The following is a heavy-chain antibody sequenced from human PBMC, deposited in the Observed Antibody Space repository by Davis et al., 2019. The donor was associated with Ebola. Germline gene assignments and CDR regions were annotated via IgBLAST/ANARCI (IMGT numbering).Heavy chain of an antibody. Sequence: GESLKISCAASGFTVSSNHMSWVRQAPGKGLEWVSYISGSGDVIYYADSVKGRFTISRDNAKNSQFLQMDSLRAEDTAVYYCARRIVVAWGSFYYDDWGQGILVTVSS. J-gene: IGHJ4*02. CDR2: ISGSGDVI. V-gene: IGHV3-48*04. CDR1: GFTVSSNH. CDR3: ARRIVVAWGSFYYDD. D-gene: IGHD6-19*01.